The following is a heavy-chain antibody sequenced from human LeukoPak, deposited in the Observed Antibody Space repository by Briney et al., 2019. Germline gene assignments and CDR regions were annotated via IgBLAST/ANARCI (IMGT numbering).Heavy chain of an antibody. CDR1: GYSFTGYY. J-gene: IGHJ6*03. CDR2: INPNTGCT. Sequence: ASVKVSCKASGYSFTGYYMNWVRQAPGQGLEWMGWINPNTGCTNYAQKFQGRVTMTRDTSISTAFMELSRLTSDDTAVYYCARWNIVVVPSARDYYYYMDVWGKGTTVTISS. V-gene: IGHV1-2*02. D-gene: IGHD2-2*01. CDR3: ARWNIVVVPSARDYYYYMDV.